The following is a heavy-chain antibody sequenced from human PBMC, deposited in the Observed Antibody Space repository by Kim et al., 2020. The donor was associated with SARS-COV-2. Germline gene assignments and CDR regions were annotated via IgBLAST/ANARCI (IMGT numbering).Heavy chain of an antibody. V-gene: IGHV4-39*01. J-gene: IGHJ4*02. CDR1: GDSISSSIYY. CDR3: ARPLYDGGHYNVPGYFDY. CDR2: IYSSGST. D-gene: IGHD2-21*02. Sequence: SETLSLTCTVSGDSISSSIYYWAWIRQPPGKGLEWIGSIYSSGSTYYNPSLKSRVTISVDTSKNQIFLRLNSVTAADAAMYYCARPLYDGGHYNVPGYFDYWGQGTLVTVSS.